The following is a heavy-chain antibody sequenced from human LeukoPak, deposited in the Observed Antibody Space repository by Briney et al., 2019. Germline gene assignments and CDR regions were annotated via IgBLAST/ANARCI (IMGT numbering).Heavy chain of an antibody. J-gene: IGHJ4*02. D-gene: IGHD3-3*01. V-gene: IGHV4-61*01. CDR1: GGSISSSSYY. CDR3: ARGEWLFDY. CDR2: IYYSGST. Sequence: SETLSLTCTVSGGSISSSSYYWSWIRLPPGKGLEWIGYIYYSGSTNYNPSLKSRVTISVDTSKNQFSLKLSSVTAADTAVYYCARGEWLFDYWGQGTLVTVSS.